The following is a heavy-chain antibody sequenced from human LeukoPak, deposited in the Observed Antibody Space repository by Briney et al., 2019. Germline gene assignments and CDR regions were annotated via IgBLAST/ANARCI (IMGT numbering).Heavy chain of an antibody. CDR3: ASSYSNSWYDY. CDR2: IFDSGNI. Sequence: SEALSLTCTVSFASISSGGYYWTWIRQHPEKGLEWIGYIFDSGNIYYNPSLKSRLTISVDTSENQFSLKLTSVTAADTAIYYCASSYSNSWYDYWGQGILVTVSS. CDR1: FASISSGGYY. J-gene: IGHJ4*02. D-gene: IGHD6-13*01. V-gene: IGHV4-31*03.